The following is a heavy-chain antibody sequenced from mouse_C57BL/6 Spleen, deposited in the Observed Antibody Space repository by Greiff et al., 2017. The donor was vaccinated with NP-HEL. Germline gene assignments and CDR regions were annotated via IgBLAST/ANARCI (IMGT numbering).Heavy chain of an antibody. V-gene: IGHV5-17*01. CDR2: ISSGSSTI. J-gene: IGHJ2*01. CDR1: GFTFSDYG. D-gene: IGHD2-4*01. Sequence: EVKLMESGGGLVKPGGSLKLSCAASGFTFSDYGMHWVRQAPEKGLEWVAYISSGSSTIYYADTVKGRFTISRDNAKNTLFLQMTSLRSEDTAMYYCARPYYDYEEDYFDYWGQGTTLTVSS. CDR3: ARPYYDYEEDYFDY.